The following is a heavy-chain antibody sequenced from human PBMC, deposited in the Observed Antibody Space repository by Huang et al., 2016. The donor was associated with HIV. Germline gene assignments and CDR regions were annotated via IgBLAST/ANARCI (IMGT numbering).Heavy chain of an antibody. CDR1: GFIFSDYW. Sequence: EVELAESGGGSVRPGQSLRLSCVGSGFIFSDYWMHWGRQIPGKGCVWVARMWVDESSTSYEDSVKGRFTIYRDNARNTVYLQVSSLRVDDTAVYYCVRAREKGYDFWSGYRYWGQGAQVTVSS. V-gene: IGHV3-74*02. D-gene: IGHD3-3*01. J-gene: IGHJ4*01. CDR2: MWVDESST. CDR3: VRAREKGYDFWSGYRY.